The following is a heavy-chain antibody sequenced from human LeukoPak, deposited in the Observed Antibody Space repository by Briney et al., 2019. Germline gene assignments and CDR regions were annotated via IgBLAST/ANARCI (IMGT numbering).Heavy chain of an antibody. CDR2: ISGSGGST. Sequence: GGSLRLSCAASGFTFSSYAMSWVRQAPGKGLEWVSAISGSGGSTYYADSVKGRFTISRDNSKNTLYLQMNSLRAEDTAVYYCAKEVFSSSRGYYYYGMDVWGQGTTVTVSS. CDR3: AKEVFSSSRGYYYYGMDV. V-gene: IGHV3-23*01. CDR1: GFTFSSYA. J-gene: IGHJ6*02. D-gene: IGHD6-6*01.